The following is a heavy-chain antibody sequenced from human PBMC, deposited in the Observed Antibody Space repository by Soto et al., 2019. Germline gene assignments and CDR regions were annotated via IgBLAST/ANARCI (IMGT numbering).Heavy chain of an antibody. CDR1: GYTFTSYA. J-gene: IGHJ6*02. D-gene: IGHD3-3*01. CDR3: VSAMEWRGENYGMDV. V-gene: IGHV1-3*01. CDR2: INAGNGNT. Sequence: ALVKVSCKASGYTFTSYAMHWVRQAPGQRLEWMGWINAGNGNTKYSQKFQGRVTITRDTSASTAYMELSSLRSEDTAVYYCVSAMEWRGENYGMDVWGQGTRVTVSS.